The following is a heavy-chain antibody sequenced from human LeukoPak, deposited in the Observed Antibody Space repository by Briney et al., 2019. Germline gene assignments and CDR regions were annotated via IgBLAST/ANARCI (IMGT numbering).Heavy chain of an antibody. CDR2: IIPIFGTA. CDR3: ARVSPLHTPPVYYYYYMDV. Sequence: SGKVSCKASGGTFSSYAISWVRQAPGQGLEWMGGIIPIFGTANYAQQFQGRVTITTDESTSTAYMELSSLRSEDTAVYYCARVSPLHTPPVYYYYYMDVWGKGTTVTVSS. CDR1: GGTFSSYA. J-gene: IGHJ6*03. V-gene: IGHV1-69*05. D-gene: IGHD2-15*01.